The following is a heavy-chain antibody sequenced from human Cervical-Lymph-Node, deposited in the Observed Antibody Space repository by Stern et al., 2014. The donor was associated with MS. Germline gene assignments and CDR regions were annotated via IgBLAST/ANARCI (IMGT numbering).Heavy chain of an antibody. D-gene: IGHD4-17*01. J-gene: IGHJ4*02. CDR3: ARIHTVTSAFDY. Sequence: SGPALVKPTQTLTLTCTFSGFSLSTSGMCVSWIRQPPGQALEWLALIYWDDDTYYRTSLKPRLTISKDTSKNQVVLTMTNMDPVDTATYYCARIHTVTSAFDYWGQGTLVTVSS. CDR2: IYWDDDT. CDR1: GFSLSTSGMC. V-gene: IGHV2-70*01.